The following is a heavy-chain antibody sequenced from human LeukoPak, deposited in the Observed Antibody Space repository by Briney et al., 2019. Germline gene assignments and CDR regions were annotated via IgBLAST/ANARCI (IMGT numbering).Heavy chain of an antibody. CDR2: IYTSGST. CDR3: ARDQNLITIFGVVIWGNAFDI. CDR1: GGSISSGSYY. J-gene: IGHJ3*02. V-gene: IGHV4-61*02. D-gene: IGHD3-3*01. Sequence: SETLSLTCTVSGGSISSGSYYWSWIRQPAGKGLEWIGRIYTSGSTNYNPSLKSRVTISVDTSKNQFSLKLSSVTAADTAVYYCARDQNLITIFGVVIWGNAFDIWGQGTMVTVSS.